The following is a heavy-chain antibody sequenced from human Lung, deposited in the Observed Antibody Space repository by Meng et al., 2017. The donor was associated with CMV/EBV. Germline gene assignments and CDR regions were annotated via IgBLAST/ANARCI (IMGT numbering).Heavy chain of an antibody. CDR3: ARDRTGDCSSTSCYNYYYYYGMDV. V-gene: IGHV1-69*05. Sequence: SVXVSXKASGGTFSSYAFSWVRQAPGQGLEWMGGIIPIFGIANYAQKFQGRVTVTTDESTSTAYMELSSLRSEDTALYYCARDRTGDCSSTSCYNYYYYYGMDVWXQGTXVTVSS. CDR1: GGTFSSYA. D-gene: IGHD2-2*02. J-gene: IGHJ6*02. CDR2: IIPIFGIA.